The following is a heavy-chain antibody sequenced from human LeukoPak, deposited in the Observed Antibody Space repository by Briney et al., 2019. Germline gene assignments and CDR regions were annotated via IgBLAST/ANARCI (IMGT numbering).Heavy chain of an antibody. V-gene: IGHV4-39*01. CDR3: ARQTGSGLFILP. CDR1: GGSISSSSYY. D-gene: IGHD3/OR15-3a*01. Sequence: SETLSLTCTVSGGSISSSSYYWGWIRQPPGKGLEWIGSIHYSGNTYYNASLKSQVSISIDTSKNRFSLKLTSVTAADTAVYYCARQTGSGLFILPGGQGTLVTVSS. J-gene: IGHJ4*02. CDR2: IHYSGNT.